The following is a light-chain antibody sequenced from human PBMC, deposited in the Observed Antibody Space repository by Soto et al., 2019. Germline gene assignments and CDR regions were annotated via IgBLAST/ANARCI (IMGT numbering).Light chain of an antibody. Sequence: DIQMTQSPSTLSASVGDRVIITCRASQSITTWLAWYQQKPGKAPNLLIYNASTLKSGVPSRFSGNGSGTEFTLTISSLQPDDFATYYCQQYDNESWTFGQGTKVEIK. V-gene: IGKV1-5*03. J-gene: IGKJ1*01. CDR2: NAS. CDR1: QSITTW. CDR3: QQYDNESWT.